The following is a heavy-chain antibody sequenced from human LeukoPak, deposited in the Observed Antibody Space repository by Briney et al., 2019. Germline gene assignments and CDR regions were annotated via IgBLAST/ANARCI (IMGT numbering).Heavy chain of an antibody. CDR1: GFTFSDYA. V-gene: IGHV3-23*01. J-gene: IGHJ4*02. Sequence: GGSLRLSCAASGFTFSDYALGWVRQAPGRGLEWVATLSGSGAGTYYSDSVQGRFTISRDNSKRTLFLQMNSLRAEDTAFYCATAELGVDTFFDYWGQGTLVTASS. CDR3: ATAELGVDTFFDY. CDR2: LSGSGAGT. D-gene: IGHD3-3*01.